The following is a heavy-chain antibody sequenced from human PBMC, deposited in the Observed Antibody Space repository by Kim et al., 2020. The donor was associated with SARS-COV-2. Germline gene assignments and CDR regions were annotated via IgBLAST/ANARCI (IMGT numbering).Heavy chain of an antibody. V-gene: IGHV1-18*01. J-gene: IGHJ5*02. D-gene: IGHD6-19*01. CDR3: ARASSGSFDP. CDR2: NT. Sequence: NTNYAQKLQGRVTMTTDTSTSTAYMELRSLRSDDTAVYYCARASSGSFDPWGQGTLVTVSS.